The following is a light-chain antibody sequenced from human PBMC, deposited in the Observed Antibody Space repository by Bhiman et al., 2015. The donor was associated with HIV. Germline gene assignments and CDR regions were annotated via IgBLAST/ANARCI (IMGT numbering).Light chain of an antibody. J-gene: IGLJ2*01. CDR1: SSDVGGYNY. CDR2: DVS. CDR3: SSYISSSTSRFV. V-gene: IGLV2-14*03. Sequence: QSVLTQPPSVSAAPGQKVTISCTGTSSDVGGYNYVSWYQQYPGKAPKLMIYDVSNRPSGVPNRFSGSKSGNTASLTISGLQAEDEADYYCSSYISSSTSRFVFGGGTKLTVL.